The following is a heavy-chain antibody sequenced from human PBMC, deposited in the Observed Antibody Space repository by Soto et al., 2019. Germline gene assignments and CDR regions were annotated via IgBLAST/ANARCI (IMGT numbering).Heavy chain of an antibody. J-gene: IGHJ5*02. D-gene: IGHD5-18*01. CDR2: IYYSGST. V-gene: IGHV4-30-4*01. CDR1: GGSISSGDYY. CDR3: ARDRGYSYGRTTANWFDP. Sequence: SETLSLTCTVSGGSISSGDYYWSWIRQPPGKGLEWIGYIYYSGSTYYNPSLKSRVTISVDTSRNQFSLKLSSVTAADTAVYYCARDRGYSYGRTTANWFDPWGQGTLVTVSS.